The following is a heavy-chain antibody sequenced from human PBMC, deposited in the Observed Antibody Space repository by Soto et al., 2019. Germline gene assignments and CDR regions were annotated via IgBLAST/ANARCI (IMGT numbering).Heavy chain of an antibody. V-gene: IGHV3-74*01. CDR1: GFTFSSYW. CDR2: INSDGSST. J-gene: IGHJ4*02. Sequence: GSLRLSCAASGFTFSSYWMHWVRQAPGKGLVWVSRINSDGSSTNYADSVKGRFTISRDNAKNTLYLQMNSLRAEDTAVYYCARSSGYYSNDYWGQGTLVTVSS. D-gene: IGHD3-22*01. CDR3: ARSSGYYSNDY.